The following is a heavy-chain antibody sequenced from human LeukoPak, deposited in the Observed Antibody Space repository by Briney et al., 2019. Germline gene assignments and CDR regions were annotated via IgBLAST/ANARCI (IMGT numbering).Heavy chain of an antibody. Sequence: HPGRSLRLSCAASGFTFSSYAMHWVRQAPGKGLEWVAVTSYDGSNKYYADSVKGRFTISRDNSKNTLYLQMNSLRAEDTAVYYCAKDVQEYQLLYWFDPWGQGTLVTVSS. J-gene: IGHJ5*02. CDR1: GFTFSSYA. CDR2: TSYDGSNK. V-gene: IGHV3-30*04. D-gene: IGHD2-2*01. CDR3: AKDVQEYQLLYWFDP.